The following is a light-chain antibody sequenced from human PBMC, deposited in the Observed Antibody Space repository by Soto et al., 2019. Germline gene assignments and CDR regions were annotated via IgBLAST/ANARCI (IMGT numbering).Light chain of an antibody. V-gene: IGKV3-20*01. CDR2: DAS. CDR1: QTITNNY. Sequence: EIVLTQSPGTLSLSPGERATLFCRASQTITNNYLAWYQQKPGQAPRLLIYDASRRATGIPDRFSGSGSGSDFTLTSSRLEPEDFAVYFCQQCSFSPRTFGQGTKVEIK. CDR3: QQCSFSPRT. J-gene: IGKJ1*01.